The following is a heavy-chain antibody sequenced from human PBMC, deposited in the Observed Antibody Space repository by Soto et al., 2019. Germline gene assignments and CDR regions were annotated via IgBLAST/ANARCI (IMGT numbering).Heavy chain of an antibody. V-gene: IGHV1-69*13. D-gene: IGHD2-2*02. CDR1: GDTXSISYT. CDR3: AKSATVPAAIAY. J-gene: IGHJ4*02. CDR2: ITPILDTT. Sequence: SVKVXSKASGDTXSISYTISWVRLAPGQGLEWMGGITPILDTTHYAQKFQDRVTITADESTNIAYMELSSLRSDDTAVYYCAKSATVPAAIAYWGQGTLVTVPQ.